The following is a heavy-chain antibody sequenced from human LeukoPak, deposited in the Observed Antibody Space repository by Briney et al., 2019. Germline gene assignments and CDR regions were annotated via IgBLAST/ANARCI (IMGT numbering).Heavy chain of an antibody. D-gene: IGHD2-8*01. J-gene: IGHJ4*02. V-gene: IGHV3-7*01. CDR1: GFNFGGFS. CDR2: MNEYGGDI. CDR3: ARPRGCNSGRCNNFDY. Sequence: GGSLRLSCAASGFNFGGFSMSWVRQAPGKGLEWVTHMNEYGGDIFYVDSVKDRFTIPRDNAKNLLYLQMNSLRAEDTAVYFCARPRGCNSGRCNNFDYWGQGTLVTVSS.